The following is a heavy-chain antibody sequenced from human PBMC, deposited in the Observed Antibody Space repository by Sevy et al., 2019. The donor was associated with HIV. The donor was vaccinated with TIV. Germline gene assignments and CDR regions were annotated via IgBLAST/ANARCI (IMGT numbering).Heavy chain of an antibody. CDR2: ISYDGSNK. Sequence: QLGGSLRLSCAASGFTFSSYGMHWVRQAPGKGLEWVAVISYDGSNKYYADSVKGRFTISRDNSKNTLYLQMNSLRAEDTAVYYCAKEAAPKPVYYDSSGYHFDYWGQGTLVTVSS. D-gene: IGHD3-22*01. V-gene: IGHV3-30*18. CDR3: AKEAAPKPVYYDSSGYHFDY. CDR1: GFTFSSYG. J-gene: IGHJ4*02.